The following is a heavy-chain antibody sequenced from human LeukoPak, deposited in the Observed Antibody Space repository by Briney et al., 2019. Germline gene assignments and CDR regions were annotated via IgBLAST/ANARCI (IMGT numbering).Heavy chain of an antibody. J-gene: IGHJ4*02. Sequence: APVKVSCKAFGYDVTSVVITWGRGAPGHELKWMGWISPYNGNTRYAQKCEGRVAMTTDTSTTTAYMEVRRLRFNDTAVYYCARAGPGSGWYFDYWGQGTLVTVSS. D-gene: IGHD6-19*01. CDR1: GYDVTSVV. CDR2: ISPYNGNT. CDR3: ARAGPGSGWYFDY. V-gene: IGHV1-18*01.